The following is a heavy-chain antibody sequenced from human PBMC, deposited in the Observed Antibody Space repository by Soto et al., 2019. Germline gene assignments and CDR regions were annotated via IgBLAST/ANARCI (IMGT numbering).Heavy chain of an antibody. D-gene: IGHD6-13*01. Sequence: QVQLQESGPGLVRPSETMSLTCTVSGGSFTTHYWSWIRQPPGKGLEWIGYIYYSGSTNYNPSLKRRVSISVDTSKNQFSLKLSSVTAADTAVYYCARDRTAAGLYYFDYWGQGTLVTVSS. CDR2: IYYSGST. CDR1: GGSFTTHY. V-gene: IGHV4-59*11. J-gene: IGHJ4*02. CDR3: ARDRTAAGLYYFDY.